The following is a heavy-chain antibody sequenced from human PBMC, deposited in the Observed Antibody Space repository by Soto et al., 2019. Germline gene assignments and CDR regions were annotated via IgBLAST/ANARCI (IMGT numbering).Heavy chain of an antibody. J-gene: IGHJ4*02. CDR1: GGSISNRSSY. D-gene: IGHD3-22*01. Sequence: SETLSLTCTVSGGSISNRSSYWGCIRQPPGKGLEWVGSIYCLGNTYYNPSLGGRVSISVAPSKNQFSLKLNSVTAADTAVFYCVGLFPYGSSGCHFNYLGQGTLVTVSA. CDR2: IYCLGNT. V-gene: IGHV4-39*01. CDR3: VGLFPYGSSGCHFNY.